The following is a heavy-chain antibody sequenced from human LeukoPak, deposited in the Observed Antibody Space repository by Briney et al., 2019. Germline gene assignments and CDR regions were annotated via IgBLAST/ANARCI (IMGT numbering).Heavy chain of an antibody. CDR2: ISAYNGNT. V-gene: IGHV1-18*01. J-gene: IGHJ5*01. CDR1: GYTFTSYG. Sequence: ASVKVSCKASGYTFTSYGISWVRQAPGQGLEWMGWISAYNGNTNYAQKLQGRVTMTTDTSTSTAYMELCSLRSEDTAVYYCARVGVVAAAYTGEGGYNWFDSWGQGTLVTVSS. CDR3: ARVGVVAAAYTGEGGYNWFDS. D-gene: IGHD6-13*01.